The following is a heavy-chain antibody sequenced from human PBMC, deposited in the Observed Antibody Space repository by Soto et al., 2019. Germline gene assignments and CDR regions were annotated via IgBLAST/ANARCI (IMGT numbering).Heavy chain of an antibody. Sequence: EVQLVESGGGLVQPGGSLRLSCAASGFTFSSYWMSWVLQAPGKGLEWVANIKQDGSEKYYVDSVKGRFTISRDNAKNSLYLQMNSLRAEDTAVYYCAREEADSSADLIDPWGQGTLVTVSS. CDR3: AREEADSSADLIDP. V-gene: IGHV3-7*01. D-gene: IGHD6-19*01. CDR2: IKQDGSEK. CDR1: GFTFSSYW. J-gene: IGHJ5*02.